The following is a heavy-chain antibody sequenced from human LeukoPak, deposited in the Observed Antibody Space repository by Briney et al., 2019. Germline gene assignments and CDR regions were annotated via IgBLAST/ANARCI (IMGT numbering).Heavy chain of an antibody. J-gene: IGHJ4*02. CDR3: ARANRNVRGVMKLDY. D-gene: IGHD3-10*01. Sequence: SETLSLTCTVSGGSINNFFWAWIRQPPGKGLEWIGEINHSGSTNYNPSLKSRVTISVDTSKNQFSLKLSSVTAADTAVYYCARANRNVRGVMKLDYWGQGTLVTVSS. V-gene: IGHV4-34*01. CDR2: INHSGST. CDR1: GGSINNFF.